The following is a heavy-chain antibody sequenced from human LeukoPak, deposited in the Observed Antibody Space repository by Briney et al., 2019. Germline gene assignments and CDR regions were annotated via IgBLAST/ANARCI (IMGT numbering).Heavy chain of an antibody. V-gene: IGHV1-69*10. J-gene: IGHJ3*02. CDR1: GGTFSSYA. CDR2: IIPILGIA. Sequence: ASVKVSCKASGGTFSSYAISWVRQAPGQGLEWMGGIIPILGIANYAQKFQGRVTITADKSTSTAYMELSSLRSEDTAVYYCARDRNRDYYDSSGYYYESAFDIWGQGTMVTVSS. D-gene: IGHD3-22*01. CDR3: ARDRNRDYYDSSGYYYESAFDI.